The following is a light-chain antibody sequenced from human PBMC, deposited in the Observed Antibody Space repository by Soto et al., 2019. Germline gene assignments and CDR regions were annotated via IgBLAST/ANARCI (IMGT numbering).Light chain of an antibody. J-gene: IGLJ1*01. V-gene: IGLV2-11*01. CDR3: CLYAVTFYV. CDR1: SIDVGTYDF. CDR2: DVS. Sequence: QSVLTQPHSVSGSPGQSVTISCTGTSIDVGTYDFVSWYQQHPGKAPRLMIFDVSERPSGVPDRFSGSKSGNTASLTISGLQAEDEADYYCCLYAVTFYVFGTGTKVTVL.